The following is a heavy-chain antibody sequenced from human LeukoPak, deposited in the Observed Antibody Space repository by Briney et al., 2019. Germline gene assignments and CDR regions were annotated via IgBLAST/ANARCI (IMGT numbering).Heavy chain of an antibody. J-gene: IGHJ4*02. D-gene: IGHD5-18*01. Sequence: SETLSLTCTVSGGSISSYYWSWIRQPPGKGLEWIGYIYYSGSTNYNPSLRSRVTISVDTSKNQFSLKLSSVTAADTAVYYCARAPGVRQLWFPFDYWGQGTLVTVSS. V-gene: IGHV4-59*08. CDR3: ARAPGVRQLWFPFDY. CDR2: IYYSGST. CDR1: GGSISSYY.